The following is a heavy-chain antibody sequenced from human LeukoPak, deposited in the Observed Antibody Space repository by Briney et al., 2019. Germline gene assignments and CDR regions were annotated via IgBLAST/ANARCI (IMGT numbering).Heavy chain of an antibody. V-gene: IGHV1-2*02. Sequence: ASVKVSCKASGYTFTGYYMHWVRQAPGQGLEWMGWINPNSGGTNYAQKFQGRVTMTRDTSISTAYMELSRLRSDDTAVYYCARGITMIVVVNTSYNWFDYWGQGTLVTVSS. CDR3: ARGITMIVVVNTSYNWFDY. CDR2: INPNSGGT. J-gene: IGHJ5*01. D-gene: IGHD3-22*01. CDR1: GYTFTGYY.